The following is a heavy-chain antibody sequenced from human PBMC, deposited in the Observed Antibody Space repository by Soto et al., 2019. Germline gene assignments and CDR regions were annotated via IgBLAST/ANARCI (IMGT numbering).Heavy chain of an antibody. V-gene: IGHV3-23*01. CDR1: GFSFSDYA. Sequence: ESGGGLVQPGGSLRPSCAASGFSFSDYAMSWVRQAPGKGLEWVSGVSDGGGVTNYADSVKGRFTISRDNSKNTVYLQTNGLRAEDTAIYYCAKGRCSGTSCYSDYWGQGTLVTVSS. J-gene: IGHJ4*02. CDR2: VSDGGGVT. CDR3: AKGRCSGTSCYSDY. D-gene: IGHD2-15*01.